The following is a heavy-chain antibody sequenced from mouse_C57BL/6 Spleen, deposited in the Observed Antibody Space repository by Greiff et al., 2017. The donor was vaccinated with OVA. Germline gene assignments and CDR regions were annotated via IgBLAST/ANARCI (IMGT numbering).Heavy chain of an antibody. CDR2: IHPTSGST. CDR3: ARLHTGGAMDY. J-gene: IGHJ4*01. CDR1: GYTFTSYW. V-gene: IGHV1-64*01. D-gene: IGHD5-1-1*01. Sequence: QVQLQQPGAELVKPGASVKLSCKASGYTFTSYWMHWVKQRPGQGLEWIGMIHPTSGSTNYNEKFTSKATLTVDKSSSTAYMQLSSLTSEDSAVYYCARLHTGGAMDYWGQGTSVTVSS.